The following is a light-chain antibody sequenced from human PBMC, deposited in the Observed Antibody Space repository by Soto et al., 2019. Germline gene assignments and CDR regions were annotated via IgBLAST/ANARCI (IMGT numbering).Light chain of an antibody. CDR3: AAWDDSLSGWV. V-gene: IGLV1-47*01. Sequence: QSALTQPPSASGTPGQRVTIFCSGSSSNIGSNYVYWYQHLPGTAPKLLIYKNNQRPSGVPDRFSGSKSGTSASLAISGLRSEDEADYYCAAWDDSLSGWVFGGGTKVTVL. CDR1: SSNIGSNY. J-gene: IGLJ3*02. CDR2: KNN.